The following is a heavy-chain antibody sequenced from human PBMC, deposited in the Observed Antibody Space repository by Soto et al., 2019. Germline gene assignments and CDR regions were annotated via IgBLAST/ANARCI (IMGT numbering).Heavy chain of an antibody. CDR3: AGVRGSSVSCYESYFYGMDV. V-gene: IGHV1-69*06. Sequence: QVQLVQSGAEVKKPGSSVKVSCKASGGTFTTYAITWVRQAPGQGLEWMGGIIPMFGTTNYAQKFQGRVTITADKSTSTAYMARGSLRFDDTPGYYCAGVRGSSVSCYESYFYGMDVWGQGTTVTVSS. J-gene: IGHJ6*02. D-gene: IGHD2-2*01. CDR2: IIPMFGTT. CDR1: GGTFTTYA.